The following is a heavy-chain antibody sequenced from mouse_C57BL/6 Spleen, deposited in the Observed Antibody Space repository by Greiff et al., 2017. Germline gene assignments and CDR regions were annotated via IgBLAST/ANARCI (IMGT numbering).Heavy chain of an antibody. CDR2: ISSGSSTI. CDR1: GFTFSDYG. Sequence: DVHLVESGGGLVKPGGSLKLSCAASGFTFSDYGMHWVRQAPEKGLEWVAYISSGSSTIYYADTVKGRFTISRDNAKNTLFLQMTSLRSEDTAMYYCAREWGYSNYDWYVDVWGTGTTVTVSS. V-gene: IGHV5-17*01. CDR3: AREWGYSNYDWYVDV. J-gene: IGHJ1*03. D-gene: IGHD2-5*01.